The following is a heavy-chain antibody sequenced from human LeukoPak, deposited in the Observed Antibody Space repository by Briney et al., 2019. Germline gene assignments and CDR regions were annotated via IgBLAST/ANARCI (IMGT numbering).Heavy chain of an antibody. Sequence: SETLSLTCIVSGGSINSYYWSWIRQPPGKGLEWIGYIFYSGNTNYNPSLKSRVTISVDTSKNQFSLKLSSVIAADTAVYYCARGGSSGYDPFDYWGQGTLVTVSS. J-gene: IGHJ4*02. D-gene: IGHD5-12*01. CDR3: ARGGSSGYDPFDY. V-gene: IGHV4-59*01. CDR1: GGSINSYY. CDR2: IFYSGNT.